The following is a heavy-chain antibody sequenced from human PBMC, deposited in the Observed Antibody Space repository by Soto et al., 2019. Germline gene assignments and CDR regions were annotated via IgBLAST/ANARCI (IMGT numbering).Heavy chain of an antibody. CDR2: IKSKTDGGTT. J-gene: IGHJ6*03. V-gene: IGHV3-15*01. Sequence: EVQLVESEGGLVKPGGSLRLSWAASGFTFSNAWMSWVRQAAGKGLEWVGRIKSKTDGGTTDYAAPVKGRFTISSDDSNTTLYLPMNSLKTEDTAVYYCTTDPNYPYGSGSRWGNYYYYMDVWGKGTTVTVSS. D-gene: IGHD3-10*01. CDR3: TTDPNYPYGSGSRWGNYYYYMDV. CDR1: GFTFSNAW.